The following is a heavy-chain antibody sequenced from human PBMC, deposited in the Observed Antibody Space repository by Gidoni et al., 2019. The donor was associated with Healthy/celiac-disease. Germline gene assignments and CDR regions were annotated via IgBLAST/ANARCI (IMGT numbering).Heavy chain of an antibody. CDR2: INPNSGGT. Sequence: QVQLVQSGAEVKKPGASVKVSCKASGSTFTGYYMHWVRQAPGQGLEWMGWINPNSGGTNYAQKFQGRVTMTRDTSISTAYMELSRLRSDDTAVYYCARERIDGDYWDYYYYGMDVWGQGTTVTVSS. D-gene: IGHD4-17*01. J-gene: IGHJ6*02. CDR1: GSTFTGYY. CDR3: ARERIDGDYWDYYYYGMDV. V-gene: IGHV1-2*02.